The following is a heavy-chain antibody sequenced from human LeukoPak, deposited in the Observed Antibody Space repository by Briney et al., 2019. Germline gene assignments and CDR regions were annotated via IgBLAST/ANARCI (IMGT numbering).Heavy chain of an antibody. J-gene: IGHJ4*02. D-gene: IGHD3-10*01. CDR1: GGSISSSSYY. V-gene: IGHV4-39*07. CDR3: ASRARVRGVIDY. CDR2: IYYSGST. Sequence: SETLSLTCTVSGGSISSSSYYWGWLRQPPGKGLEWIGSIYYSGSTYYNPSLKSRATISVDTSKNQFSLKLNSVTAADTAVYYCASRARVRGVIDYWGQGTLVTVSS.